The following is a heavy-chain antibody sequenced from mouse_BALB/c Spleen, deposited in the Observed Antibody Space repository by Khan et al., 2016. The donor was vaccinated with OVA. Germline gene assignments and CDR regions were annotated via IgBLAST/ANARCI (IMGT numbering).Heavy chain of an antibody. CDR3: AKNDASWFAY. Sequence: VKLLESGPELVKPGASVKMSCKTSGYTFTDYVINWMKQRPGQGLEWIGEIYPGSGSTYYNEKFKDKSTLTADKSSSTAYMQLSSLTSEDSAVYFGAKNDASWFAYWGQGTLVTVSA. V-gene: IGHV1-77*01. J-gene: IGHJ3*01. CDR2: IYPGSGST. CDR1: GYTFTDYV.